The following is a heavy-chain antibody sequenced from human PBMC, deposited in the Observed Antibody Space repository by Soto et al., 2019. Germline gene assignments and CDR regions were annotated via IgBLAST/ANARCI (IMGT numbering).Heavy chain of an antibody. Sequence: GGSLRLSCAASGFTFSSYAMSWVRQAPGKGLEWVSAISGSGGSTYYADSVKGRFTISRDNSKNTLYLQMNSLRAEDTAVYYCAKDKRSGYNLILPPVDYWGQGTLVTVSS. D-gene: IGHD5-12*01. CDR2: ISGSGGST. CDR1: GFTFSSYA. V-gene: IGHV3-23*01. J-gene: IGHJ4*02. CDR3: AKDKRSGYNLILPPVDY.